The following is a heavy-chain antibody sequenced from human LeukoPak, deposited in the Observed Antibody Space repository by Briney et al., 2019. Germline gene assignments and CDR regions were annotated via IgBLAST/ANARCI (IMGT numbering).Heavy chain of an antibody. CDR1: GFAFGNYA. CDR3: ARDSTYYYDSGSSGPHYFDN. D-gene: IGHD3-10*01. V-gene: IGHV3-30*01. CDR2: ISSGGTYE. Sequence: PGGSLRLSCAASGFAFGNYAMHWVRQAPGKGLEWVSLISSGGTYEYYADSVKGRFTISRDNSKNTLYLQLNSLRAEDTAVYYCARDSTYYYDSGSSGPHYFDNWGQGTLVTVSS. J-gene: IGHJ4*02.